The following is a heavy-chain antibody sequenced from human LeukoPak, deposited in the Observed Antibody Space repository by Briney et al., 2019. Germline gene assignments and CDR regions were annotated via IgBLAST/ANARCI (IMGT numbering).Heavy chain of an antibody. CDR3: ARGPCASTSCYDFPYYYMGV. D-gene: IGHD2-2*01. CDR1: GDYITRYY. J-gene: IGHJ6*03. V-gene: IGHV4-4*07. CDR2: FYDSGNT. Sequence: PSETLSLTCTVSGDYITRYYWSWIRQHAGKGLEWIGRFYDSGNTNYNPSLKSRVTVSVDTSKNQFSLDLRSVTAADTAVYYGARGPCASTSCYDFPYYYMGVWGKGTTVTVSS.